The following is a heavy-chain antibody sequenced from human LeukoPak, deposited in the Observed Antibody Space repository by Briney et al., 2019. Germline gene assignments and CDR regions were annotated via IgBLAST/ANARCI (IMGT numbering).Heavy chain of an antibody. Sequence: GGTLRLSCAGSGFSFSSHGMNWVRQAPGKGLEWVSGISPSGDITYYTDSVKGRFTISRDNSKNTLYLQMNSLRAEDTAAYYCAKAIRGYYDSSGYIWGQGTLVTVSS. J-gene: IGHJ4*02. CDR1: GFSFSSHG. CDR3: AKAIRGYYDSSGYI. CDR2: ISPSGDIT. V-gene: IGHV3-23*01. D-gene: IGHD3-22*01.